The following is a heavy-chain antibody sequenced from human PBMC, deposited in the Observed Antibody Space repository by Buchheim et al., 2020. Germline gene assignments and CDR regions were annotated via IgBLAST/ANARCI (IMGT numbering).Heavy chain of an antibody. Sequence: VQLLESGGGVVQPGRSLRLSCAASGFTFSSYAMHWVRQAPGKGLEWVAVISYDGSNKYYADSVKGRFTISRDNSKNTLYLQMNSLRAEDTAVYYCARDLVLMVYATYYYYYYGMDVWGQGTT. V-gene: IGHV3-30-3*01. J-gene: IGHJ6*02. CDR2: ISYDGSNK. CDR1: GFTFSSYA. D-gene: IGHD2-8*01. CDR3: ARDLVLMVYATYYYYYYGMDV.